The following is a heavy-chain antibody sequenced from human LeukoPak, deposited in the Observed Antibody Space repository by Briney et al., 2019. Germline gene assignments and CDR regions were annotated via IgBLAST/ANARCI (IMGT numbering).Heavy chain of an antibody. J-gene: IGHJ4*02. D-gene: IGHD6-19*01. CDR2: ISSSSSYI. CDR1: GFTFSSYS. V-gene: IGHV3-21*01. Sequence: GGSLRLSCAASGFTFSSYSMNWVRQAPGKGLEWVSSISSSSSYIYYADSEKGRFTISRDNAKNSLYLQMNSLRAEDTAVYYCARSLAVAGYSDYWGQGTLVTVSS. CDR3: ARSLAVAGYSDY.